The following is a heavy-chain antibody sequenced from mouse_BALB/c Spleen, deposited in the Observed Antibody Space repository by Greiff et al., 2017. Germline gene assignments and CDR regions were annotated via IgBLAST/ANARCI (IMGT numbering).Heavy chain of an antibody. CDR2: IDPETGGT. CDR3: TTAPSNDGSPWFAY. V-gene: IGHV1-15*01. D-gene: IGHD2-3*01. Sequence: QVHVKQSGAELVRPGASVTLSCKASGYTFTDYEMHWVKQTPVHGLEWIGAIDPETGGTAYNQKFKGKATLTADKSSSTAYMELRSLTSEDSAVYYCTTAPSNDGSPWFAYWGQGTLVTVSA. CDR1: GYTFTDYE. J-gene: IGHJ3*01.